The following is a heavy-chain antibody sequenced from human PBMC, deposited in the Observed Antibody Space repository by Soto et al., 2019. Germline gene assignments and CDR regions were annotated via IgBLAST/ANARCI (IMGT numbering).Heavy chain of an antibody. J-gene: IGHJ4*02. CDR3: ARGRMQLWYPFDY. V-gene: IGHV4-59*01. CDR2: IYYSGST. Sequence: QVQLQESGPGLVKPSETLSLTCTVSGGSISSYYWSWIRQPPGKGLEWIGYIYYSGSTNYNPSLKSRVTISVDTSKNQFSRKLSSVTAADTAVYYCARGRMQLWYPFDYWGQGTLVTVSS. D-gene: IGHD5-18*01. CDR1: GGSISSYY.